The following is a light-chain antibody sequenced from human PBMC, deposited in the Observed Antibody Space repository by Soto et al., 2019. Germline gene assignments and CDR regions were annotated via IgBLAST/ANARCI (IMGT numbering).Light chain of an antibody. V-gene: IGKV1-5*03. J-gene: IGKJ1*01. CDR3: QHYNSYPEA. Sequence: IRITQSPSSLYASTGDRVTITCRASQTISSWLAWYQQKPGKAPKLLIYKASTLKSGVPSRFSGSGSGTEFTLTISSLQPDDVATDYCQHYNSYPEAFGQGTQVDI. CDR1: QTISSW. CDR2: KAS.